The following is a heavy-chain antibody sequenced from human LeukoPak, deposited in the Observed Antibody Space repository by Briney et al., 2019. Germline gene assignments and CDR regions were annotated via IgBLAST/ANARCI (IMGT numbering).Heavy chain of an antibody. CDR3: ARSARGSYYYYMDV. CDR2: IIPIFGTA. J-gene: IGHJ6*03. Sequence: GASVKVSCKASGCTFSSYAISWVRQAPGQGLDWMGGIIPIFGTANYAQKFQGRVTITTDESTSTAYMELSSLRSEDTAVYYCARSARGSYYYYMDVWGKGTTVTVSS. D-gene: IGHD3-16*01. CDR1: GCTFSSYA. V-gene: IGHV1-69*05.